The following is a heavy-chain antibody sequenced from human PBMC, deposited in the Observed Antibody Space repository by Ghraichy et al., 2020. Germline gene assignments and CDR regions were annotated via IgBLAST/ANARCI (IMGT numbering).Heavy chain of an antibody. D-gene: IGHD1-14*01. CDR2: IFNSESI. CDR1: GGSIGRNY. V-gene: IGHV4-59*01. J-gene: IGHJ2*01. Sequence: SETLSHTCTVSGGSIGRNYWTWVRQPPGKGLEWIGNIFNSESISYNPSLKSRVTISLDTSKNQFSLRLNSVTAADTAVYYCARDSGNWHSDLWGRGTLVTVSS. CDR3: ARDSGNWHSDL.